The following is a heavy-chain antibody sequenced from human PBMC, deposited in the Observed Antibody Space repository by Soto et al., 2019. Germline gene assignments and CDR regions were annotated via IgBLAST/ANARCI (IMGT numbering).Heavy chain of an antibody. CDR2: IYYSGST. CDR1: GGSISSGDYY. V-gene: IGHV4-30-4*01. CDR3: ARACYGSGSYCPYYYGMDV. J-gene: IGHJ6*02. D-gene: IGHD3-10*01. Sequence: SETLSLTXTVSGGSISSGDYYWSWIRQPPGKGLEWIGYIYYSGSTYYNPSLKSRVTISVDTSKNQFSLKLSSVTAADTAVYYCARACYGSGSYCPYYYGMDVWGQGTTVTVSS.